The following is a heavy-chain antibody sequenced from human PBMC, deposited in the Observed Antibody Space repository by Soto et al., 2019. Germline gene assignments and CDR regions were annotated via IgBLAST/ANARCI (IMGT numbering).Heavy chain of an antibody. CDR1: GFSFSSYG. CDR3: ATYETRYHSDSSGYYSY. CDR2: IGYDGSNK. V-gene: IGHV3-30*02. D-gene: IGHD3-22*01. J-gene: IGHJ4*02. Sequence: GGSLGLSCAASGFSFSSYGMHWVRQATGKGLEWVGVIGYDGSNKYYAESVKGRFTSSRDNCKKTLYLEMNSLSAEDTVVGYCATYETRYHSDSSGYYSYWGQETMLNVSS.